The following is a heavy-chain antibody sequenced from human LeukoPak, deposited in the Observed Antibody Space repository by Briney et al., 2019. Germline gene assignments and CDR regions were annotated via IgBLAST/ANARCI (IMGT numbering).Heavy chain of an antibody. V-gene: IGHV1-2*02. CDR1: GYTFTGYY. J-gene: IGHJ6*03. CDR3: ARDRRDYYYYYYMDV. CDR2: INPNSGGT. Sequence: ASVKDSCKASGYTFTGYYMHWVRQAPGQGLEWMGWINPNSGGTNYAQKFQGRVTMTRDTSISTAYMELSRLRSDDTAVYYCARDRRDYYYYYYMDVWGKGTTVTISS.